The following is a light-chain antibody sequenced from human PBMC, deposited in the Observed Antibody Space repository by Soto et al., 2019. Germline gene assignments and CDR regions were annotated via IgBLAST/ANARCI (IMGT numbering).Light chain of an antibody. CDR2: RNN. Sequence: QSVLTQPPSASATPAQRVTISCSGSSSNIGSNTVNWYQQFPGAAPKLLIYRNNERPSGVPDRFSGSKSGTSASLAISGLQSEDEADYYCAAWDDTLNGWVFGGGTKLTVL. CDR3: AAWDDTLNGWV. V-gene: IGLV1-44*01. CDR1: SSNIGSNT. J-gene: IGLJ3*02.